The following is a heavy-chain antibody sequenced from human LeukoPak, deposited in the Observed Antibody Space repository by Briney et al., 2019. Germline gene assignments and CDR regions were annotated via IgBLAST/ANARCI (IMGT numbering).Heavy chain of an antibody. V-gene: IGHV6-1*01. D-gene: IGHD1-14*01. CDR3: ARVGLAEDAFDI. CDR2: TYYRSKWYN. CDR1: GDSVSINSAA. J-gene: IGHJ3*02. Sequence: SPTLSLTFAISGDSVSINSAAWNWIRQSPSRGLEWLGRTYYRSKWYNDYAVSVKSRITINPDTSKNQFSLQLNSVTPEDTAVYYCARVGLAEDAFDIWGQGTMVTVSS.